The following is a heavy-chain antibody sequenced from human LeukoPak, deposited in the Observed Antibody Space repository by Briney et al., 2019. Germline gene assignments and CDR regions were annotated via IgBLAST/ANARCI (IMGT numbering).Heavy chain of an antibody. J-gene: IGHJ5*02. Sequence: GRSLRLSCAASGFTFSSYAMHWVRQAPGKGLEWVAVISYDGSNKYYADSVKGRFTISRDNSKNTLYLQMNSLRAEDTAVYYCARDAYIVVVVAATTSWFDPWGQGTLVTVSS. V-gene: IGHV3-30*04. CDR1: GFTFSSYA. D-gene: IGHD2-15*01. CDR2: ISYDGSNK. CDR3: ARDAYIVVVVAATTSWFDP.